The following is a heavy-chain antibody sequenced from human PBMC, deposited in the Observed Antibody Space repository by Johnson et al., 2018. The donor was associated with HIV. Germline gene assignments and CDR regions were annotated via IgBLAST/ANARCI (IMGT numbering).Heavy chain of an antibody. CDR3: AKDRPRVGATAPSGGMDFDI. CDR1: GFTFISYW. V-gene: IGHV3-30*18. CDR2: ISYDGSNK. Sequence: QVQLVESGGGLVQPGGSLRLSCAASGFTFISYWMHWVRQAPGKGLEWVAVISYDGSNKYYADSVKGRFTISRDNSKNTLYLEMNSLRAEDTAVYYCAKDRPRVGATAPSGGMDFDIWGQGTTVTVSS. D-gene: IGHD1-26*01. J-gene: IGHJ3*02.